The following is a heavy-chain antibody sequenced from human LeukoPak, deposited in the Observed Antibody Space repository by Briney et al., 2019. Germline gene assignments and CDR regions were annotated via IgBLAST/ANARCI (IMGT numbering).Heavy chain of an antibody. J-gene: IGHJ3*02. Sequence: GASVKVSCKASGYTFTGYYMHWVRQAPGQGLEWMGRINPNSGGTNYAQKFQGRVTMTRDTSISTAYMGLSRLRSDDTAVYYCASWVDTAMVYHDAFDIWGQGTMVTVSS. CDR3: ASWVDTAMVYHDAFDI. D-gene: IGHD5-18*01. CDR1: GYTFTGYY. V-gene: IGHV1-2*06. CDR2: INPNSGGT.